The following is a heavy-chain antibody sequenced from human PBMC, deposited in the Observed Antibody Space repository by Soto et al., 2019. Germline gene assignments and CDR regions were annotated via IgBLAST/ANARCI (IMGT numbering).Heavy chain of an antibody. Sequence: QVQLVQSGAEVKKPGSSVMVSCKASGGTFSSYAISWVRLAPGQGLEWMGGIIPIFGTANYAQKFQGRVTITADESTSTAYMELSSLRSEDTAVYYCARGIAVAAITDYYYGMDVWGQGTTVTVSS. J-gene: IGHJ6*02. D-gene: IGHD6-19*01. V-gene: IGHV1-69*01. CDR1: GGTFSSYA. CDR2: IIPIFGTA. CDR3: ARGIAVAAITDYYYGMDV.